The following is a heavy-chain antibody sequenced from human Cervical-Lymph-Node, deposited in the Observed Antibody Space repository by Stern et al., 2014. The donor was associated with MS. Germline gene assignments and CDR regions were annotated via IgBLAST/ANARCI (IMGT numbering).Heavy chain of an antibody. V-gene: IGHV7-4-1*02. Sequence: VQLVESGSELKKPGASVKVSCKASGYTFTHYGINWVRQAPGQGLEWMGWITTNTGIPTYAQAFTGSFVFSFDASVSTAYLHISGLKADDTAIYYCARLRVGNITRDYWGPGTLVTVSS. D-gene: IGHD1-26*01. J-gene: IGHJ4*02. CDR3: ARLRVGNITRDY. CDR2: ITTNTGIP. CDR1: GYTFTHYG.